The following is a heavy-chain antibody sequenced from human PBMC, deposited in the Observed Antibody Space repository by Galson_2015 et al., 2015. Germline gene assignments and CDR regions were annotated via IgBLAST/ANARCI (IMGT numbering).Heavy chain of an antibody. CDR2: ISYDGSNK. D-gene: IGHD6-19*01. CDR3: AKDRAVAGNDY. Sequence: SLRLSCAASGFTFSSYATHWVRQAPGKGLEWVAVISYDGSNKYYADSVKGRFTISRDNSKNTLYLQMNSLRAEDTAVYYCAKDRAVAGNDYWGQGTMVTVSS. J-gene: IGHJ3*01. V-gene: IGHV3-30*04. CDR1: GFTFSSYA.